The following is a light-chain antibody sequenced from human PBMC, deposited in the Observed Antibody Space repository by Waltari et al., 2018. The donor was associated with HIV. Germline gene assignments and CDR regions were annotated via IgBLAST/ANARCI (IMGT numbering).Light chain of an antibody. V-gene: IGKV1-6*01. J-gene: IGKJ4*01. CDR3: LQDYNYPLT. CDR2: AAS. Sequence: AIQMTQSPSSLSASVGDRVTITCRASQGIGNDLGWYQQKPGKAPELLIYAASSLQSGVPSRFSGSGSGTDFTLTISSLQPEDFATYYCLQDYNYPLTFGGGTKVEIK. CDR1: QGIGND.